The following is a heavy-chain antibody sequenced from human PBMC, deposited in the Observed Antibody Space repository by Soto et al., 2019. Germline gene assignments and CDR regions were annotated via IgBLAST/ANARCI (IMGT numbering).Heavy chain of an antibody. CDR1: GGSISGDNW. CDR3: ARMPYSYYAMDV. V-gene: IGHV4-4*02. Sequence: PSETLSLTCAVFGGSISGDNWWSWVRQPPGKGLELIGEIHHSGSSNYNPSLKSRVIISRDTSMNQLFLKMNSVTAADTAVYYCARMPYSYYAMDVWGQGTTVTVSS. D-gene: IGHD2-2*01. J-gene: IGHJ6*02. CDR2: IHHSGSS.